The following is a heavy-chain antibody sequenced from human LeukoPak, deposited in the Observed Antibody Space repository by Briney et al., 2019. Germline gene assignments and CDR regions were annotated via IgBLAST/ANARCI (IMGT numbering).Heavy chain of an antibody. J-gene: IGHJ4*02. CDR3: ARVWIAAPVESSHDY. V-gene: IGHV1-18*01. CDR1: GYTFTNYD. D-gene: IGHD6-13*01. CDR2: ISAYNGNT. Sequence: ASVKVSCKASGYTFTNYDINWVRQAPGQGLEWMGWISAYNGNTNYAQKLQGRVTMTTDTSTSTAYMELRSLRSDDTAVYYCARVWIAAPVESSHDYWGQGTLVTVSS.